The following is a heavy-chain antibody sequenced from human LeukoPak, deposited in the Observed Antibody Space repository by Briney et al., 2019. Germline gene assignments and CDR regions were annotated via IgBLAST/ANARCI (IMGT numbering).Heavy chain of an antibody. CDR2: INPNSGGT. Sequence: GASVKVSCKASGYTFTGYYMHWVRQAPGQGLEWMGWINPNSGGTNYAQKFQGRVTMTRDTSISTAYMELSRLRSDDTAVYYCASAAQQQLVQDYYYYMDVWGKGTTVTVSS. J-gene: IGHJ6*03. D-gene: IGHD6-13*01. CDR1: GYTFTGYY. V-gene: IGHV1-2*02. CDR3: ASAAQQQLVQDYYYYMDV.